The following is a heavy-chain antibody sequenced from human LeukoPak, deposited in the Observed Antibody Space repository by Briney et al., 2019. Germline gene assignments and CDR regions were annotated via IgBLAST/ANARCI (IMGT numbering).Heavy chain of an antibody. D-gene: IGHD6-19*01. Sequence: GASVEVSCKASGYTFTGYYMHWVRQAPGQGLEWMGWINPNSGGTNYAQKFQGWVTMTRDTSISTAYMELSRLRSDDTAVYYCARGLATGYSSGWSATFDYWGQGTLVTVSS. J-gene: IGHJ4*02. CDR2: INPNSGGT. V-gene: IGHV1-2*04. CDR3: ARGLATGYSSGWSATFDY. CDR1: GYTFTGYY.